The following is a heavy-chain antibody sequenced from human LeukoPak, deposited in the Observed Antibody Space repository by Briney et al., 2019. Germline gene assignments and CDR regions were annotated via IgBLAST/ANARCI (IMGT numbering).Heavy chain of an antibody. D-gene: IGHD2-2*01. V-gene: IGHV3-23*01. CDR3: VKDPDPRYCSSTSCSPI. J-gene: IGHJ3*02. CDR2: IAGGGSST. CDR1: GFTFRNYA. Sequence: GGSLRLSCAASGFTFRNYAMYWVRQAPGKGLEWVSVIAGGGSSTYYADSVKGRFTISRDNSKNTLYLQMNSLRVEDTAVYYCVKDPDPRYCSSTSCSPIWGQGTMVTVSS.